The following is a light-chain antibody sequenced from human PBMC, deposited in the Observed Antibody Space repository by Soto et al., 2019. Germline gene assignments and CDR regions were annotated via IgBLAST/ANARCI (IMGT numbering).Light chain of an antibody. CDR1: HSANSH. CDR3: QQYKNWPL. V-gene: IGKV3-15*01. Sequence: MLMRHTPATLAGSTGERVTLSCRTSHSANSHVAWYQQKPVQAPRLLLYGASTRATGIPVRFSGSGFGTEFTLTISSLQSEDCAVYYCQQYKNWPLFGQGTRLE. J-gene: IGKJ5*01. CDR2: GAS.